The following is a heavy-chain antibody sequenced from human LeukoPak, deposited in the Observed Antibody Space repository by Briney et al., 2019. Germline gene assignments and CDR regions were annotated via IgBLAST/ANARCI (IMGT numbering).Heavy chain of an antibody. V-gene: IGHV3-74*01. CDR1: GFTFSSYS. CDR2: IYVDGRTT. Sequence: QPGGSLRLSCAASGFTFSSYSMNWVRQPPGKGLVWVSRIYVDGRTTNYADSVKGRFTISRDNTKNTVYLEMNSLSVEDTATYYCIRDFRSADLWGQGTLVTVTS. CDR3: IRDFRSADL. J-gene: IGHJ5*02.